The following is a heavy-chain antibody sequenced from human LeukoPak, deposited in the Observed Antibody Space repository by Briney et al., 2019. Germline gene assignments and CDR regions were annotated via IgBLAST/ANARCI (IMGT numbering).Heavy chain of an antibody. Sequence: SETLSLTCSVSGGSISSGRFYWNWIRPPAGTGLEWLGHVYSSGSAKYNPSLKSRVTISLDTSKSQFSLKLNSVTADDTAVYYCSRGPENPLNWYFDLWGRGTLVTVSS. CDR3: SRGPENPLNWYFDL. CDR2: VYSSGSA. D-gene: IGHD1-14*01. J-gene: IGHJ2*01. CDR1: GGSISSGRFY. V-gene: IGHV4-61*09.